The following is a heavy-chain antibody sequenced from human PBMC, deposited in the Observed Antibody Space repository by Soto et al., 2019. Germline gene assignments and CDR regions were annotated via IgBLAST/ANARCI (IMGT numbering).Heavy chain of an antibody. Sequence: SETLSLTCTVSGGSISSYYWSWIRQPPGKGLEWIGYIYYSGSTTYNPSLKSRVTISVDTSKNQFSMKLSSVTAADTAVYYCARDFHRGSPYYYYYGMDVWGKGTTVTV. CDR2: IYYSGST. CDR1: GGSISSYY. CDR3: ARDFHRGSPYYYYYGMDV. V-gene: IGHV4-59*01. J-gene: IGHJ6*04. D-gene: IGHD1-26*01.